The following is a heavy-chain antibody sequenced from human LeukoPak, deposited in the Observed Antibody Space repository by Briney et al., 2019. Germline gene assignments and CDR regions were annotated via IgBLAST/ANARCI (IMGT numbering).Heavy chain of an antibody. CDR3: ARGRAACPVGSNWFDP. CDR2: MNPNSGNT. J-gene: IGHJ5*02. CDR1: GYTFTSYD. V-gene: IGHV1-8*03. Sequence: VASVKVSCKASGYTFTSYDINWVRQATGQGLEWMGWMNPNSGNTGYAQKFQGRVTITRNTSISTAYMELSSLRSEDTAVYYCARGRAACPVGSNWFDPWGQGTLVTVSS. D-gene: IGHD6-6*01.